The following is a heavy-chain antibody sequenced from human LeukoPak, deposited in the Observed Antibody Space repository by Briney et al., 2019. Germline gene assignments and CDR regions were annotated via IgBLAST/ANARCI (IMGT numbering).Heavy chain of an antibody. CDR3: ARARYANAWYAFDN. D-gene: IGHD2-2*01. CDR2: RTHSRSS. Sequence: SVTLSLTCTVSVASVSSYYWRWIRQPPGRGLECSGFRTHSRSSDSNPTLTRRVTILVDAAKNQFPLKLTSVTAADTAVYYCARARYANAWYAFDNWGQGTMVTVSS. V-gene: IGHV4-59*02. J-gene: IGHJ3*02. CDR1: VASVSSYY.